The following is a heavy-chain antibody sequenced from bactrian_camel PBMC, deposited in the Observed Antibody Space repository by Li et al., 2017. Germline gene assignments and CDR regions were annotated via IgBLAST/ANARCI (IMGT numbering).Heavy chain of an antibody. V-gene: IGHV3S53*01. CDR3: AARGPYCYTKLSVADFTY. J-gene: IGHJ6*01. CDR2: IYTRTT. Sequence: HVQLVESGGGSVQAGGSLTLSCVASRSICSNHCLGWFRQAPGKERELVAAIYTRTTFYTDAVKGRFTISQDNAKNTVYLQMNSLKPEDTAMYYCAARGPYCYTKLSVADFTYWGQGTQVTVS. CDR1: RSICSNHC. D-gene: IGHD2*01.